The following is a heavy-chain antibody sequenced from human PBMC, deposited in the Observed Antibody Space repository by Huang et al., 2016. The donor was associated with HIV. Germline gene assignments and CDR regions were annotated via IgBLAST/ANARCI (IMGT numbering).Heavy chain of an antibody. CDR3: ATVDYYDTSGPQRGYFDN. CDR1: GGSFRNFA. D-gene: IGHD3-22*01. J-gene: IGHJ4*02. Sequence: QVQLVQSGAEVKKPGSSVKVSCTASGGSFRNFAIGWVRQAPGQGLEWMGGISPTLGTANYAQKFQGRVTIIADESTSTAYMELSSLRSEDTAVYYCATVDYYDTSGPQRGYFDNWGQGTLVTVSS. V-gene: IGHV1-69*01. CDR2: ISPTLGTA.